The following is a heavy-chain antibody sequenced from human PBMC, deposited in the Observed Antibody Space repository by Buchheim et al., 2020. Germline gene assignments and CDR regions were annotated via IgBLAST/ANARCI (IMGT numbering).Heavy chain of an antibody. CDR2: IYYTGST. J-gene: IGHJ5*02. Sequence: QLQLQESGPGLVKPSETLSLTCTVSGDSISSSNYFWGWIRQPPGKGLEWIGSIYYTGSTYYNQSLKSRVSISVDTSKNQFSLKLTSVTAADTAVYYCARDHYDTTGYLNWFDPWGQG. V-gene: IGHV4-39*02. CDR3: ARDHYDTTGYLNWFDP. CDR1: GDSISSSNYF. D-gene: IGHD3-22*01.